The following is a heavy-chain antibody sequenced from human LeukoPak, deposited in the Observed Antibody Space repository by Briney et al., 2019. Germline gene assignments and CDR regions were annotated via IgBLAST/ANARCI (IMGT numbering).Heavy chain of an antibody. D-gene: IGHD6-6*01. CDR3: AAPIAARRVGKYMDV. J-gene: IGHJ6*03. CDR2: INHSGST. V-gene: IGHV4-39*07. Sequence: SSETLSLTCTVSGGSISTSNYYWGWIRQPPGKGLEWIGEINHSGSTNYNPSLKSRVTISVDTSKNQFSLKLSSVTAADTAVYYCAAPIAARRVGKYMDVWGKGTTVTVSS. CDR1: GGSISTSNYY.